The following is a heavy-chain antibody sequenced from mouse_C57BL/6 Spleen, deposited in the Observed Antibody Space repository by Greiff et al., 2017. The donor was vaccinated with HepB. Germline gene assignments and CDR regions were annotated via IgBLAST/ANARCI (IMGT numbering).Heavy chain of an antibody. V-gene: IGHV1-52*01. CDR3: ARSTMITKNLMAY. J-gene: IGHJ4*01. D-gene: IGHD2-4*01. CDR2: IDPSDSET. CDR1: GYTFTSYW. Sequence: QVQLQQPGAELVRPGSSVKLSCKASGYTFTSYWMHWVKQRPIQGLEWIGNIDPSDSETHYNQKFKDKATLTVDKSSSTAYMQLSSLTSEDSAVYYCARSTMITKNLMAYWGQGTSVTVSS.